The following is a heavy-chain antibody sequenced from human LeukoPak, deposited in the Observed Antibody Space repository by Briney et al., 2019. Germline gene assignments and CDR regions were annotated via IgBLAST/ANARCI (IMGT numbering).Heavy chain of an antibody. CDR3: ARGRGYSGYLYNWFDP. CDR1: GFTFSSYW. Sequence: GGSLRLSCAASGFTFSSYWMHWVRQAPGKGLVWVSRIRSGASSTSYADSVKGRFTIYRDNAKSTLYLQMNSLRAEDTAVYYCARGRGYSGYLYNWFDPWGQGTLVTVSS. D-gene: IGHD5-12*01. CDR2: IRSGASST. J-gene: IGHJ5*02. V-gene: IGHV3-74*01.